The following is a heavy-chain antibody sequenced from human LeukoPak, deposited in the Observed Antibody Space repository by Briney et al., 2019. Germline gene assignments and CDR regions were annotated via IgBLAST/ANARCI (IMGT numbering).Heavy chain of an antibody. D-gene: IGHD3-16*01. J-gene: IGHJ4*02. CDR1: GFTFSTYQ. V-gene: IGHV3-48*03. CDR3: ARVRWGGLYYFDY. CDR2: ISSSGSTI. Sequence: PGGSLRLSCAASGFTFSTYQMNWVRQALGKGLEWVSYISSSGSTIYYADSVKGRFTISRDNAKNTLYLQMNSLRAEDTAVYYCARVRWGGLYYFDYWGQGTLVTVSS.